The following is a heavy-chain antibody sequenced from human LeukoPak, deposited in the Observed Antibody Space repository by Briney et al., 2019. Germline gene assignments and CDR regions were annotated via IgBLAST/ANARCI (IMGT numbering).Heavy chain of an antibody. D-gene: IGHD3-22*01. CDR3: AKDMIVVVKPTFDY. V-gene: IGHV3-23*01. Sequence: GGSLRLSCAASGFTFSSYAMSWVRQAPGKGLEWVSAISGSGGSTYYADFVKGRFTISRDNSKNTLYLQMNSLRAEDTAVYYCAKDMIVVVKPTFDYWGQGTLVTVSS. CDR2: ISGSGGST. CDR1: GFTFSSYA. J-gene: IGHJ4*02.